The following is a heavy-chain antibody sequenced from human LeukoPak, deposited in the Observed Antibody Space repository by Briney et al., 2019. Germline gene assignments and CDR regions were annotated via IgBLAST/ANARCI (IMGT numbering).Heavy chain of an antibody. CDR3: AKDFPPGIAVAARGF. J-gene: IGHJ4*02. V-gene: IGHV3-23*01. CDR2: ISGSGGST. CDR1: GFTFGSYA. D-gene: IGHD6-19*01. Sequence: GGSLRLSCAASGFTFGSYAMSWVRQAPGKGLEWVSAISGSGGSTYYADSVKGRFTISRDNSKDTLYLQMNSLRAEDTAVYYCAKDFPPGIAVAARGFWGQGTLVTVSS.